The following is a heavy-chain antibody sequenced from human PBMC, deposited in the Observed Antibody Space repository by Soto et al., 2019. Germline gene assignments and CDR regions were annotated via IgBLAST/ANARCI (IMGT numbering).Heavy chain of an antibody. CDR1: GYTFTSYG. D-gene: IGHD3-3*01. Sequence: QAQLVQSGAEVKKPGASVKVSCKASGYTFTSYGIDWVRQAPGQGLEWLGWISAYDGNTKYAQILQGRVSMTTDTPTNRGDKALGSLRHDDTAMYFYARGGYYDHSGSRNYYYYGMNLWGKETTVTVSS. CDR2: ISAYDGNT. V-gene: IGHV1-18*01. CDR3: ARGGYYDHSGSRNYYYYGMNL. J-gene: IGHJ6*04.